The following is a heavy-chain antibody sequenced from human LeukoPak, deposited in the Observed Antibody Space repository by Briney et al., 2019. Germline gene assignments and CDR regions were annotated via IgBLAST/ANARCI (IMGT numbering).Heavy chain of an antibody. CDR3: ARDPYSGEYGPHYYYYMDV. Sequence: PGGSLRLSCAASGFVFSRYEMNWVRQAPGKGLEWVSSITASSSYVFYADSVRGRFTISRDNAENSLYLQMNSLRDEDTAVYYCARDPYSGEYGPHYYYYMDVWGKGTTVTVSS. CDR1: GFVFSRYE. D-gene: IGHD5-12*01. J-gene: IGHJ6*03. V-gene: IGHV3-21*01. CDR2: ITASSSYV.